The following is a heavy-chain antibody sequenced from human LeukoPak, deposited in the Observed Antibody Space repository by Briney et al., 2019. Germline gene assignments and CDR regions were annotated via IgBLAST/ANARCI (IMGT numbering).Heavy chain of an antibody. J-gene: IGHJ4*02. D-gene: IGHD5-12*01. CDR2: ISSSGSTI. Sequence: GGSLRLSCAASGFTLSSYEMNWVRQAPGKGLEWVSYISSSGSTIYYADSVKGRFTVSRDNAKNSLYLQMNSLRAEDTAVYYCAKDERYSGYSPLDYWGQGTLVTVSS. CDR3: AKDERYSGYSPLDY. V-gene: IGHV3-48*03. CDR1: GFTLSSYE.